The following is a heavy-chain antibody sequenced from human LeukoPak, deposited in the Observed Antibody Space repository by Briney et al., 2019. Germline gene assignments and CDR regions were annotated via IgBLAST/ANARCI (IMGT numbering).Heavy chain of an antibody. CDR3: AKFAQQLVIQGGMDV. V-gene: IGHV3-23*01. D-gene: IGHD6-13*01. Sequence: PGGSLRLSCAASGFTFSTYWRSWVRQAPGKGLEWVSAISGSGGSTYYADSVKGRFTISRDNSKNTLYLQMNSLRAEDTAVYYCAKFAQQLVIQGGMDVWGQGTTVTVSS. CDR1: GFTFSTYW. J-gene: IGHJ6*02. CDR2: ISGSGGST.